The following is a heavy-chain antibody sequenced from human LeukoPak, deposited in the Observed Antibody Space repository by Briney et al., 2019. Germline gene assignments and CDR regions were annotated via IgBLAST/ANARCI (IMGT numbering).Heavy chain of an antibody. J-gene: IGHJ4*02. Sequence: GGSLRLSCAASGFTFSSYAMSWVRQAPGKGLEWVSAISGSGGSTYYADSVKGRFTISRDNAKNSLYLQMNSLRDEDTAVYYCARDYIVVVTAELVGPIDYWGQGTLVTVSS. CDR2: ISGSGGST. V-gene: IGHV3-23*01. CDR3: ARDYIVVVTAELVGPIDY. CDR1: GFTFSSYA. D-gene: IGHD2-21*02.